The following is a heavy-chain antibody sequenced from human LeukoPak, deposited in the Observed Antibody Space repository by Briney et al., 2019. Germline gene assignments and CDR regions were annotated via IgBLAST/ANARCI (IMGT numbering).Heavy chain of an antibody. V-gene: IGHV1-18*01. CDR1: GYTFTNYG. CDR2: ISGYNGNT. CDR3: ARRRIVAGTDAFDI. Sequence: ASVKVSCKXSGYTFTNYGISWVRQAPGQGLEWMGWISGYNGNTNYAQELQGRVIMTTDTSTNTAYMELRSLRSDDTAVYYCARRRIVAGTDAFDIWGQGTMVTVSS. J-gene: IGHJ3*02. D-gene: IGHD6-19*01.